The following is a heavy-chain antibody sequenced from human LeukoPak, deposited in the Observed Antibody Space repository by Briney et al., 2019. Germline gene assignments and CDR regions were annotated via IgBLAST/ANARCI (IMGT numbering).Heavy chain of an antibody. J-gene: IGHJ4*02. Sequence: ASVKVSCKASGYTFTSYYMHWVRQAPGQGLEWMGIINPSGGSTSYAQKFQGRVTMTRDTSTSTVYMELSSLRSEDTAVYYCARDRTDCSSTSCWYFDYWGQGTLVTVSS. V-gene: IGHV1-46*01. D-gene: IGHD2-2*01. CDR3: ARDRTDCSSTSCWYFDY. CDR1: GYTFTSYY. CDR2: INPSGGST.